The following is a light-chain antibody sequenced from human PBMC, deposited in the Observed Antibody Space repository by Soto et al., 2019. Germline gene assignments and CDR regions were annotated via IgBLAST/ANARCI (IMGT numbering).Light chain of an antibody. CDR1: QGISTW. CDR3: QQANTFPFT. J-gene: IGKJ5*01. CDR2: TAS. Sequence: DIQMTQSPSSLSASVGDRVIITCRASQGISTWLAWYQQKPGKAPKLMIYTASTLHSGVPSRFSGSGSGTDFTLTISDVQPEDFATYYCQQANTFPFTFGQGTRLDIK. V-gene: IGKV1-12*01.